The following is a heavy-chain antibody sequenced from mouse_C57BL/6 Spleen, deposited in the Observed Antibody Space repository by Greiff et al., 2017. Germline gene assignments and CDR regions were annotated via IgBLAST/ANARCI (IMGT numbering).Heavy chain of an antibody. CDR1: GYTFTSYW. J-gene: IGHJ1*03. CDR2: IDPSDSET. V-gene: IGHV1-52*01. D-gene: IGHD2-1*01. Sequence: VQLQQPGAELVRPGSSVKLSCKASGYTFTSYWMHWVKQRPIQGLEWIGNIDPSDSETHYNQKFKDKATLTVDKSSSTAYMQLSSLTSEDSAVYYCASIPIYSWYFDVWGTGTTVTVSS. CDR3: ASIPIYSWYFDV.